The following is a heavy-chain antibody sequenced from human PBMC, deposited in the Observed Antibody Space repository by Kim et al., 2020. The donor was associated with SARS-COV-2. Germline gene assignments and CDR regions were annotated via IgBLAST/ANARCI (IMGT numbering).Heavy chain of an antibody. V-gene: IGHV3-30*18. D-gene: IGHD3-22*01. CDR1: GFTFSSYG. CDR2: ISYDGSNK. Sequence: GGSLRLSCAASGFTFSSYGMHWVRQAPGKGLEWVAVISYDGSNKYYADSVKGRFTISRDNSKNTLYLQMNSLRAEDTAVYYCAKDGGSLSITMIVVVISYYFDYWGQGTLVTVSS. J-gene: IGHJ4*02. CDR3: AKDGGSLSITMIVVVISYYFDY.